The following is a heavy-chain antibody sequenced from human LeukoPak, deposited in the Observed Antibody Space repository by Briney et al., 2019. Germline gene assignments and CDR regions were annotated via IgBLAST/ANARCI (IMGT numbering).Heavy chain of an antibody. CDR3: ARAGSSWYQRPILYYFDY. V-gene: IGHV3-30-3*01. J-gene: IGHJ4*02. CDR2: ISYDGSNK. CDR1: GFTFSSYA. D-gene: IGHD6-13*01. Sequence: TGGSLRLSCAASGFTFSSYAMHWVRQAPGKGLEWVAVISYDGSNKYYADSVKGRFTISRDNSKNTLYLQMNSLRAEDTAVYYCARAGSSWYQRPILYYFDYWGQGTLVTVSS.